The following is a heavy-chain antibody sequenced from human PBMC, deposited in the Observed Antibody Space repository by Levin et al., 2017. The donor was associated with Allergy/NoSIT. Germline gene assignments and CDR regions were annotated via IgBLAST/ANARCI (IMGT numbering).Heavy chain of an antibody. Sequence: QTGGSLRLSCAASGFTFSSYAMSWVRQAPGKGLEWVSAISGSGGSTYYADSVKGRFTISRDNSKNTLYLQMNSLRAEDTAVYYCAKGGTAWGTDRWTYYYYYGMDVWGQGTTVTVSS. CDR3: AKGGTAWGTDRWTYYYYYGMDV. CDR1: GFTFSSYA. J-gene: IGHJ6*02. D-gene: IGHD5-18*01. CDR2: ISGSGGST. V-gene: IGHV3-23*01.